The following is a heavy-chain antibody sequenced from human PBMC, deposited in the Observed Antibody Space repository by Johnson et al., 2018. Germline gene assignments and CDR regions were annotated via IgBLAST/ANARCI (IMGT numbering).Heavy chain of an antibody. D-gene: IGHD3-9*01. Sequence: QVQLVQSGGGVVQPGRSLRLSCATSGFTFSTYGMNWVRQPPGQGLAWVAVIWYDGSENYYPDSVGGRFTIARDISKNTLYRQMHRLRAEDTAVYYCASTNVGVRHSDWLSSWHGMDVWGQGTTVTVSS. CDR2: IWYDGSEN. J-gene: IGHJ6*02. CDR1: GFTFSTYG. CDR3: ASTNVGVRHSDWLSSWHGMDV. V-gene: IGHV3-33*01.